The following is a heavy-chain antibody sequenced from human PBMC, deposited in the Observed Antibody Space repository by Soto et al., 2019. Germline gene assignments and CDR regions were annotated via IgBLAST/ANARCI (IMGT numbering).Heavy chain of an antibody. CDR2: NNAGNGNT. CDR1: GYTFTSYA. D-gene: IGHD6-13*01. CDR3: ARRGYSSSWYYYYFDY. V-gene: IGHV1-3*05. J-gene: IGHJ4*02. Sequence: QVQLVQSGAEEKKPGASVKVSCKASGYTFTSYAMHWVRQAPGQRLEWMGGNNAGNGNTKYSQKFQGSVTITSDTSARTAYKQLSSLRSDDTALYYCARRGYSSSWYYYYFDYWGQGTLVTVSS.